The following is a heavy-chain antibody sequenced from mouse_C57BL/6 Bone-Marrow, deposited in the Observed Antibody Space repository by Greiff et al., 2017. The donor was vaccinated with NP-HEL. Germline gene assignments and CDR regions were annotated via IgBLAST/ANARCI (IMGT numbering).Heavy chain of an antibody. CDR2: INPGSGGT. J-gene: IGHJ2*01. V-gene: IGHV1-54*01. Sequence: VKLMESGAELVRPGTSVKVSCKASGYAFTNYLIEWVKQRPGQGLEWIGVINPGSGGTNYNEKFKGKATLTADKSSSTAYMQLSSLTSEDSAVYFCARCPYYYGSSYGDYWGQGTTLTVSS. D-gene: IGHD1-1*01. CDR3: ARCPYYYGSSYGDY. CDR1: GYAFTNYL.